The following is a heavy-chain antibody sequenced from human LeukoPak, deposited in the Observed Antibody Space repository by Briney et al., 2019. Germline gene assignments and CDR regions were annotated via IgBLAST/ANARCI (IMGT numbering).Heavy chain of an antibody. J-gene: IGHJ1*01. Sequence: PGGSLRLSCAASGFTVSSNYMSWVRRAPGKGLEWVSVIYSGGSTYYADSVKGRFTISRDSSKNTLYLQMNSLRAEDTAVYYCARGGIAVPERYFQHWGQGTLVTVCS. V-gene: IGHV3-53*01. D-gene: IGHD6-19*01. CDR2: IYSGGST. CDR1: GFTVSSNY. CDR3: ARGGIAVPERYFQH.